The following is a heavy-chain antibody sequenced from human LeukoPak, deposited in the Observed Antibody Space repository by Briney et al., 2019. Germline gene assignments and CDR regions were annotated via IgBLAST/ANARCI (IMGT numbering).Heavy chain of an antibody. CDR3: ATDHQQLASPFDY. V-gene: IGHV1-24*01. D-gene: IGHD6-13*01. CDR1: GYTLTELS. J-gene: IGHJ4*02. CDR2: FDPEDGET. Sequence: ASVKVSCKVSGYTLTELSMHWVRQAPGKGLEWMGGFDPEDGETIYAQKFQGRVTMTEDTSTDTAYIELSSLRSEDTAVYYCATDHQQLASPFDYWGQGTLVTVSS.